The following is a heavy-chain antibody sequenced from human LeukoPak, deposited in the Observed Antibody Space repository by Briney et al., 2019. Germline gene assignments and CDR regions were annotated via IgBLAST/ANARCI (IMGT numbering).Heavy chain of an antibody. J-gene: IGHJ4*02. V-gene: IGHV4-61*08. CDR1: GGSISSGGYY. Sequence: SETLSLTCTVSGGSISSGGYYWSWIRQPPGKGLEWIGYIYYSGSTNYNPSLKSRVTISVNTSKNQFSLKLSSVTAADTAVYYCARAYCGGDCSLDYWGQGTLVTVSS. CDR2: IYYSGST. D-gene: IGHD2-21*01. CDR3: ARAYCGGDCSLDY.